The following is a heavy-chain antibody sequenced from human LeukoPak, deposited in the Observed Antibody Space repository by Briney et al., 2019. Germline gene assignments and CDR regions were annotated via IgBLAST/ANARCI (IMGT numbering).Heavy chain of an antibody. D-gene: IGHD5-24*01. CDR1: GGSISSNSYY. CDR2: IYYSGST. Sequence: SETLSLTCTVSGGSISSNSYYWGWIRQPPGKGLEWIGSIYYSGSTYYNPSLKSRVTVSVDTSKNQFSLKLSSVTAADTAVYYCAKADARLIEMATINFDYWGQGTLVTVSS. J-gene: IGHJ4*02. CDR3: AKADARLIEMATINFDY. V-gene: IGHV4-39*07.